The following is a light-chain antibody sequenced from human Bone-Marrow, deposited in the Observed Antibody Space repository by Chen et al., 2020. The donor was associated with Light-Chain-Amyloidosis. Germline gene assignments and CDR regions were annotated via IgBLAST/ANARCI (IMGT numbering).Light chain of an antibody. Sequence: IVFTHSPVTLSLSPGEGATPSCRPSQTISSTYLTCYQQKFGQAPRLLIYCSSSRATGIPDRFTGSGSGSDCTLTINRLEPEDLAMYYCQQYGTSPLTFGGGTKVEIK. CDR2: CSS. CDR1: QTISSTY. V-gene: IGKV3-20*01. J-gene: IGKJ4*01. CDR3: QQYGTSPLT.